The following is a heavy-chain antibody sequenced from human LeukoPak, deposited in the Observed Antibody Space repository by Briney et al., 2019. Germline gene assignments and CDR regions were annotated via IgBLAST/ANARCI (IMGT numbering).Heavy chain of an antibody. J-gene: IGHJ4*02. D-gene: IGHD3-9*01. CDR3: AKDYVTGYYRQSDY. V-gene: IGHV3-23*01. CDR1: GFTFSSYA. Sequence: GGSLRLSCAASGFTFSSYAMSWVRQAPGKGLEWVSAISGSGGSTYYADSVKGRFTISRDNSKNTLYLQMNSLRAEGTAVYYCAKDYVTGYYRQSDYWGQGTLVTVSS. CDR2: ISGSGGST.